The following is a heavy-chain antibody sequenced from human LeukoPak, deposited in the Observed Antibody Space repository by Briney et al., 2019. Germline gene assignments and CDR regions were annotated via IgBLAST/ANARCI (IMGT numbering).Heavy chain of an antibody. CDR3: ARGMGWFTFDY. CDR1: GFTFDDYG. J-gene: IGHJ4*02. D-gene: IGHD3-10*01. CDR2: INWNGGST. V-gene: IGHV3-20*04. Sequence: GXXLRLSCAASGFTFDDYGMSWVRHAPGKGLEWVSGINWNGGSTGYADSVKGRFTISRDNAKNSLYPQMNSLRAEDTALYYCARGMGWFTFDYWGQGTLVTVSS.